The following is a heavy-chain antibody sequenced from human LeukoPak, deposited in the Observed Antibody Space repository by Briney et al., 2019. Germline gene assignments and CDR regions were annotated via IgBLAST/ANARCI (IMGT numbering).Heavy chain of an antibody. D-gene: IGHD3-22*01. CDR1: GDSISSTNYY. CDR3: ASSGYSDY. Sequence: SETLSLTCTVSGDSISSTNYYWGWICQPPWKGLEWIGEINHSGSTNYNPSLKSRVTISVDTSKNQFSLKLSSVTAADTAVYYCASSGYSDYWGQGTLVTVSS. V-gene: IGHV4-39*07. CDR2: INHSGST. J-gene: IGHJ4*02.